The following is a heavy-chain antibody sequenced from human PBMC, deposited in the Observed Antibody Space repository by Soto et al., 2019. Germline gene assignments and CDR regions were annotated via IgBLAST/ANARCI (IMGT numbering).Heavy chain of an antibody. Sequence: GGSLRLSCAASGFTFSSYAMHWVRLAPGKGLEWVAVVSYDGSNKYYADSVKGRFTISRDNSKNTFYLQVNSLRAEDTAVYYCATDREPGTTVAGNLDYWGQGTLVTVSS. CDR2: VSYDGSNK. CDR3: ATDREPGTTVAGNLDY. D-gene: IGHD6-19*01. J-gene: IGHJ4*02. CDR1: GFTFSSYA. V-gene: IGHV3-30-3*01.